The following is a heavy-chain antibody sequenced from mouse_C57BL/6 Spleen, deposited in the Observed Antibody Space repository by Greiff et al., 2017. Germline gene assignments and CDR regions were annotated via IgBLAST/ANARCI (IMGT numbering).Heavy chain of an antibody. D-gene: IGHD4-1*01. J-gene: IGHJ4*01. CDR3: ARNWYEGAMDY. CDR2: IYPGDGDT. V-gene: IGHV1-80*01. CDR1: GYAFSSYW. Sequence: VQLQESGAELVKPGASVKISCKASGYAFSSYWMNWVKQRPGKGLEWIGQIYPGDGDTNYNGKFKGKATLTADKSSSTAYMQLSSLTSEDSAVYYCARNWYEGAMDYWGQGTSVTVSS.